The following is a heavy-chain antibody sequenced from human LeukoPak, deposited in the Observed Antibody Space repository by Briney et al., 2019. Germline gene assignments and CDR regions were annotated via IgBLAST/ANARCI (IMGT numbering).Heavy chain of an antibody. D-gene: IGHD2-21*01. Sequence: GGSLRLSCAASGFIFSHYGMHWVRQAPGKGLEWVAVIQNDASTENFADSVKGRFTISRDNSKNTVFLQMNSLRVEDTAVYYCAKELSQIVWGGLDYGGQGTLVSVSS. V-gene: IGHV3-30*02. CDR2: IQNDASTE. CDR1: GFIFSHYG. J-gene: IGHJ4*02. CDR3: AKELSQIVWGGLDY.